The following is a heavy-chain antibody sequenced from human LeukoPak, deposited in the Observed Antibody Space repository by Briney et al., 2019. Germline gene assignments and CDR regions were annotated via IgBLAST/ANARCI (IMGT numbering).Heavy chain of an antibody. V-gene: IGHV4-59*08. Sequence: SETQSLTCTVSGGSISSYYWSWIRQPPGKGLEWIGYIYYSGSTNYNPSLKSRVTISVDTSKNQFSLKLSSVTAADTAVYYCARHRAFIAVAGYDYWGQGTLVTVSS. D-gene: IGHD6-19*01. J-gene: IGHJ4*02. CDR3: ARHRAFIAVAGYDY. CDR2: IYYSGST. CDR1: GGSISSYY.